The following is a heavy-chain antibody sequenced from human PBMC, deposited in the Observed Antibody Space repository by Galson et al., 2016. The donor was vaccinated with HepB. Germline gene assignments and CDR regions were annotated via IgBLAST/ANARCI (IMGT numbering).Heavy chain of an antibody. CDR3: ARVGSWYGPFDY. D-gene: IGHD6-13*01. CDR1: GGSISSGGYY. Sequence: LSLTCTVSGGSISSGGYYWSWIRQHPGKGLEWIGYIYYSGSTYYNPSLKSRVTMSVDKSKNQFSLKLSSVTAADTAVYYCARVGSWYGPFDYWGQGILVTVSS. V-gene: IGHV4-31*03. J-gene: IGHJ4*02. CDR2: IYYSGST.